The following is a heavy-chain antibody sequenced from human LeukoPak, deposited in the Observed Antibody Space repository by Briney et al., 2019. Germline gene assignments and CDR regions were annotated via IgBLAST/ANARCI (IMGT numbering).Heavy chain of an antibody. CDR3: AREGGSIPGGEDYYYGMDV. CDR1: GGSISSGGYY. Sequence: SETLSLTCTVSGGSISSGGYYWSWIRQHPGKGLEWIGYIYYSGSTYYNPSLKSRVTISVDTSKNQFSLKLSSVTAADTAVYYCAREGGSIPGGEDYYYGMDVWSQGTTVTVSS. CDR2: IYYSGST. D-gene: IGHD3-16*01. V-gene: IGHV4-31*03. J-gene: IGHJ6*02.